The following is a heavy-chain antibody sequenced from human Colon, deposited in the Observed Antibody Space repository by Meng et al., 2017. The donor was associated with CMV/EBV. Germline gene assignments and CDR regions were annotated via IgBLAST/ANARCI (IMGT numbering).Heavy chain of an antibody. Sequence: GESLKISCAASGFTFSNHTMSWVRQAPGKGLEWVALMSYDESKTYYAGSVQGRFTISRDISENTLYLKMNSLRPEDTGVYYCARPRGTYYYGSGMDVWGQGTTVTVSS. V-gene: IGHV3-30*04. CDR2: MSYDESKT. CDR3: ARPRGTYYYGSGMDV. D-gene: IGHD3-10*01. J-gene: IGHJ6*02. CDR1: GFTFSNHT.